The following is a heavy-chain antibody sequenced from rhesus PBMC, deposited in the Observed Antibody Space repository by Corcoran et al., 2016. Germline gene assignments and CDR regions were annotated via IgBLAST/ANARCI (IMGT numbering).Heavy chain of an antibody. CDR3: ARVYCTGSGCYDDYFDY. D-gene: IGHD2-21*01. Sequence: QVQLQESGPGLVKPSETLSLTCAVSGGSISRNYWSWIRQSPGKGLEWIGHIFGSSGCIYYNPSLKRRVTISTDTSKNQFSLKLSSVTAADTAVYYCARVYCTGSGCYDDYFDYWGQGVLVTVSS. CDR1: GGSISRNY. V-gene: IGHV4-160*01. CDR2: IFGSSGCI. J-gene: IGHJ4*01.